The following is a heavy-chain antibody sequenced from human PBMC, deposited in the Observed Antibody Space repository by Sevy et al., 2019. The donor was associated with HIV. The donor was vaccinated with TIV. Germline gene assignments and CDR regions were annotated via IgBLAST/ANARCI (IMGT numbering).Heavy chain of an antibody. CDR3: ARGVTSIVATINYYYYGMDV. CDR1: GGSISSYY. V-gene: IGHV4-4*07. CDR2: IYTSGST. D-gene: IGHD5-12*01. J-gene: IGHJ6*02. Sequence: SETLSLTCTVSGGSISSYYWSRIRQPAGKGLEWIGRIYTSGSTNYNPSLKSRVTMSVDTSKNQFSLKLSSVTAADTAVYYCARGVTSIVATINYYYYGMDVWGQGTTVTVSS.